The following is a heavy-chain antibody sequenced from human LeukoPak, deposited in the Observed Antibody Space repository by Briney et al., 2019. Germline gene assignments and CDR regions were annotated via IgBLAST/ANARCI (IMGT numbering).Heavy chain of an antibody. CDR2: IIGDGSSK. CDR1: GFIFNGHW. V-gene: IGHV3-74*01. Sequence: GGSLRLSCAASGFIFNGHWMHWVRQAPGKGLMWVSHIIGDGSSKNYADSVKGRFTISRDNAKNTLYLQMNSLRAEDTAVYYCTRDVGFCSGGRCFPSGPADYWGEGTLVTVSS. CDR3: TRDVGFCSGGRCFPSGPADY. J-gene: IGHJ4*02. D-gene: IGHD2-15*01.